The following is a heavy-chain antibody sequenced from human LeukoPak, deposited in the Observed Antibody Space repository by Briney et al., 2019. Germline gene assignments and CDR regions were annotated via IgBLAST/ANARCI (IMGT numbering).Heavy chain of an antibody. CDR2: TNPNNGNL. CDR1: GYTFTSYD. V-gene: IGHV1-8*01. Sequence: ASVKVSCKASGYTFTSYDINWVRQATGQGLEWMGWTNPNNGNLGYAQKFQGRVTITRNTPISTAYMELSSLTSEDTAVYYCARSDHNSWNAFDIWGQGTMVTVSS. J-gene: IGHJ3*02. D-gene: IGHD1-26*01. CDR3: ARSDHNSWNAFDI.